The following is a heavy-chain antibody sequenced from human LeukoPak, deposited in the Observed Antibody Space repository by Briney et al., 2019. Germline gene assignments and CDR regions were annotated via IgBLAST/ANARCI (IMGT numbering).Heavy chain of an antibody. D-gene: IGHD6-13*01. Sequence: GGSLRLSCAASGFTFSSYAMSWVRQAPGKGLEWVSTISGIGGYIFYADSVKGRFTISRDNSKNTLYLQMNSLRADDTAVYYCAKRGIAAAASFDYWGQGTLVTVSS. CDR1: GFTFSSYA. CDR3: AKRGIAAAASFDY. V-gene: IGHV3-23*01. CDR2: ISGIGGYI. J-gene: IGHJ4*02.